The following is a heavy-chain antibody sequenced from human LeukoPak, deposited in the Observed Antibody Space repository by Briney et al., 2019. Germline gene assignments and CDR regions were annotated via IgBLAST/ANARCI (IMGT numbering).Heavy chain of an antibody. Sequence: GASVKVSCKASGYTFTGYYMHWVRQAPGQVLEWMGWINPNSGGTNYAQKFQGRVTMTRDTSISTAYMELSRLRSDDTAVYYCARGSVITMSAEYFQHWGQGTLVTVSS. CDR3: ARGSVITMSAEYFQH. V-gene: IGHV1-2*02. CDR1: GYTFTGYY. CDR2: INPNSGGT. D-gene: IGHD3-10*02. J-gene: IGHJ1*01.